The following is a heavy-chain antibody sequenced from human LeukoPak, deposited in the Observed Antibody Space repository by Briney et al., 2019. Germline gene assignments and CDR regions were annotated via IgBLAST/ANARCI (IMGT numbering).Heavy chain of an antibody. J-gene: IGHJ4*02. CDR3: ARDAYSGYYFDY. V-gene: IGHV3-11*01. Sequence: GGSLRLSCAASRFTFSSYAMSWIRQAPGKGLEWVSYISSSGSTIYYADSVKGRFTISRDNAKNSLYLQMNSLRAEDTAVYYCARDAYSGYYFDYWGQGTLVTVSS. CDR1: RFTFSSYA. D-gene: IGHD5-12*01. CDR2: ISSSGSTI.